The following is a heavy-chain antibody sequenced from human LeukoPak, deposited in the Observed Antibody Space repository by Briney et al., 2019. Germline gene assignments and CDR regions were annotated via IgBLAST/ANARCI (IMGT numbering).Heavy chain of an antibody. D-gene: IGHD3-22*01. CDR1: GFTFSSYA. Sequence: GGSLRLSCAASGFTFSSYAMHWVRQAPGKGLGWVAVISYDGSNKYYADSVKGRFTISRDNSKNTLYLQMNSLRAEDTAVYYCAREGEEYDSSGYYYYFDYWGQGTLVTVSS. J-gene: IGHJ4*02. CDR3: AREGEEYDSSGYYYYFDY. CDR2: ISYDGSNK. V-gene: IGHV3-30-3*01.